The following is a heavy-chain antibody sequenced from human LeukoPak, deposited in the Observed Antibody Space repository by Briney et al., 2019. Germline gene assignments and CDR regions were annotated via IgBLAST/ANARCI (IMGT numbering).Heavy chain of an antibody. V-gene: IGHV1-46*01. Sequence: ASVKVSFKASGYTFTSYYMHWVRQAPGQGLEWMGIIKPRNGNTYYAQKFQGRVTMTRDTSTSTVYMELSSLGSEDTAVYYCARDVATFDFDAFDIWGQGTMVTVSS. CDR2: IKPRNGNT. CDR3: ARDVATFDFDAFDI. D-gene: IGHD5-12*01. CDR1: GYTFTSYY. J-gene: IGHJ3*02.